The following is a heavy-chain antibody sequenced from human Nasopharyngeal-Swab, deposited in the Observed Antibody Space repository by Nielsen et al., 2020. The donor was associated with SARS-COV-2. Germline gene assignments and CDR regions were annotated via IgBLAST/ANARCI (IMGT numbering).Heavy chain of an antibody. CDR1: GFTFGDYA. Sequence: GESLKISCTTSGFTFGDYAMSWFRQAPGKGLEWVGFFRSKTYGGAPEYAASVKGRFTISRDGAESIAYLQMNSLETEDTGVYYCARSVGSFYGQGAFDIWGQGTMVTVSS. V-gene: IGHV3-49*01. J-gene: IGHJ3*02. D-gene: IGHD1-26*01. CDR3: ARSVGSFYGQGAFDI. CDR2: FRSKTYGGAP.